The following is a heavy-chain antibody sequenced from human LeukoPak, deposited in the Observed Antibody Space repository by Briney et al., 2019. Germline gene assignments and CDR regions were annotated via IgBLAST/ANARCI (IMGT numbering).Heavy chain of an antibody. CDR3: ARENWYSDY. D-gene: IGHD1-1*01. Sequence: ASVKVSCKASGYTFTHYRLHWVRQAHGQGREWRGWVNPYSGGTNYQQNFQGRVTMTRDTSISTVYLELSSLRSDDTAVYYCARENWYSDYWGQGTLVTVSS. V-gene: IGHV1-2*02. CDR1: GYTFTHYR. CDR2: VNPYSGGT. J-gene: IGHJ4*02.